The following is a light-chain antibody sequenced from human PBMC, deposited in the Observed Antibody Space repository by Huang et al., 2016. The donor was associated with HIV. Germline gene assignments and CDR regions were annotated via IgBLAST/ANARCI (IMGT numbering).Light chain of an antibody. V-gene: IGKV3-20*01. CDR1: HSVDSGY. J-gene: IGKJ1*01. CDR2: GTS. CDR3: QQYASSMAT. Sequence: EIVLTQSPGSLSLSPGDKVTVSCRASHSVDSGYLAWYQHKPGQAPRLLGYGTSTRASGVPSRFTGSGSGRDFTLTINRLEAEDFGVYYCQQYASSMATFGQGTKVDI.